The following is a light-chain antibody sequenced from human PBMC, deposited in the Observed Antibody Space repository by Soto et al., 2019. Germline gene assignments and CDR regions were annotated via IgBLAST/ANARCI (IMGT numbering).Light chain of an antibody. J-gene: IGKJ1*01. CDR3: QQYKDWPPT. V-gene: IGKV3-15*01. Sequence: EIVMTQSPAAVSVSPGGRATLSCRGSQSVSIYLAWYQQKSGQAPRLLIYYASTRATGVPARFSGSGSGTDFTITITSLQYEDCGVYYCQQYKDWPPTFGQGHKVDIK. CDR2: YAS. CDR1: QSVSIY.